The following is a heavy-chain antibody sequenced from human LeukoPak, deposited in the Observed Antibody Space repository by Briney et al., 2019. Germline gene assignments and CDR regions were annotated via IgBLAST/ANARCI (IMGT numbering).Heavy chain of an antibody. CDR2: IDPSDSYT. D-gene: IGHD3-10*01. CDR3: ARHLDHGVGGPGMDV. CDR1: GYXFTSYW. V-gene: IGHV5-10-1*01. Sequence: GESLRISCKGSGYXFTSYWIGWVRQMPGKGLEWMGRIDPSDSYTNYSPSFQGHVTISADKSISTVYLQWSSLKASDTAMYYCARHLDHGVGGPGMDVWGQGTTVTVSS. J-gene: IGHJ6*02.